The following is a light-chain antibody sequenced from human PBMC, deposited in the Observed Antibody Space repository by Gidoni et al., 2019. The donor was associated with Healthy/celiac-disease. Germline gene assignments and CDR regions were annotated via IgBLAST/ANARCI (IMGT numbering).Light chain of an antibody. CDR2: EVS. CDR3: SSYTSSSTLYG. Sequence: ITISCTGTSSDVGGYNYVSWYQQHPGKAPKLMIYEVSNRPSGVSNRFSGSKSGNTASLTISGLQAEDEADYYCSSYTSSSTLYGFGTGTKVTVL. CDR1: SSDVGGYNY. V-gene: IGLV2-14*01. J-gene: IGLJ1*01.